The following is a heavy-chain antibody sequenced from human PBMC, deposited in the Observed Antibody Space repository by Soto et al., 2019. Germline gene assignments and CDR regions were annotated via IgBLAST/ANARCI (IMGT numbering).Heavy chain of an antibody. CDR1: GRPVSSGGYY. CDR3: FRDRALDSSGHWFDS. CDR2: IYHIGSP. D-gene: IGHD6-19*01. Sequence: PSETLSLTCTVSGRPVSSGGYYWTCIRQFPGKCLEWIGYIYHIGSPSYNPSLKSRLSMSLDASNNQFSLNLTSVTAADTAIYSCFRDRALDSSGHWFDSWGQGTLVTVSS. V-gene: IGHV4-31*03. J-gene: IGHJ5*01.